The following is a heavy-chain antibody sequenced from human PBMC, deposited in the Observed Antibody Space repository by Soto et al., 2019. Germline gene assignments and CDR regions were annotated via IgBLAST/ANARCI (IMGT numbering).Heavy chain of an antibody. J-gene: IGHJ6*02. CDR2: INAGNGNT. Sequence: ASVKVSCKASGYTFTSYAMHWVRQAPGQRLEWMGWINAGNGNTKYSQKFQGRVTITRDTSASTAYMELSSLRSEDTAVYYCARDSGGDSSGWYVSYYYYYYYGMDVWGQGTTVTVSS. CDR3: ARDSGGDSSGWYVSYYYYYYYGMDV. D-gene: IGHD6-19*01. CDR1: GYTFTSYA. V-gene: IGHV1-3*01.